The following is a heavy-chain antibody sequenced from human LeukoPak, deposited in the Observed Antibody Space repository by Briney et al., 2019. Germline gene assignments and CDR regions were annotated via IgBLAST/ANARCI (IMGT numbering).Heavy chain of an antibody. V-gene: IGHV4-31*03. Sequence: SETLSLTCTVSSGSISSSGYYCSWIRQHQGKGLEGIVGIYYSGSTYYNPSLKSRVTISVDTSKNQFSLSLSSVTAADTAVYYCARNADMYYYVDNWGQGTLVTVSS. CDR1: SGSISSSGYY. J-gene: IGHJ4*02. CDR2: IYYSGST. CDR3: ARNADMYYYVDN. D-gene: IGHD3-10*01.